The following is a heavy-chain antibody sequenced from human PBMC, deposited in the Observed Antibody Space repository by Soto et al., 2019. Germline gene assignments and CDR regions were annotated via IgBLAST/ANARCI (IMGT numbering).Heavy chain of an antibody. V-gene: IGHV4-59*08. CDR3: ARPWAAAYDAFDI. Sequence: SETLSLTCTVSGGSISSYYWSWIRQPPGKGLEWIGYIYYSGSTNYNPSLKSRVTISVDTSKNQFSLKLSSVTAADTAVYYCARPWAAAYDAFDIWGQGTMVTVSS. CDR2: IYYSGST. J-gene: IGHJ3*02. CDR1: GGSISSYY. D-gene: IGHD3-16*01.